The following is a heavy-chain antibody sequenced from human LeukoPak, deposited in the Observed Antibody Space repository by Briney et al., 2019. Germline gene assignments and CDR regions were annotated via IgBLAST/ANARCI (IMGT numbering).Heavy chain of an antibody. J-gene: IGHJ4*02. CDR2: ISSSSSYI. Sequence: GGSLRLSCAASGFTFSSNSMNWVRQAPGKGLEWVSSISSSSSYIYYADSVKGRFTISRDNAKNSLYLQMNSLRAEDTAVYYCASPDLYCTNGVCLIDYWGQGTLVTVSS. D-gene: IGHD2-8*01. V-gene: IGHV3-21*01. CDR1: GFTFSSNS. CDR3: ASPDLYCTNGVCLIDY.